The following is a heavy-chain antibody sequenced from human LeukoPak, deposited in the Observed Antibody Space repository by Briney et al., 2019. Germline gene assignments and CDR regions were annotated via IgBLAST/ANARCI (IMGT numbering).Heavy chain of an antibody. J-gene: IGHJ3*02. CDR3: ARDRTDYGAFDI. CDR2: LSHTSSYT. Sequence: SGGSLRLSCAASGFTFSDYYMHWIRQAPGKGLEWVSYLSHTSSYTNYADSVKGRFTISRDNAKNSLYLQMNSPRAEDTALYYCARDRTDYGAFDIWGQGTMVTVSS. D-gene: IGHD4-17*01. V-gene: IGHV3-11*06. CDR1: GFTFSDYY.